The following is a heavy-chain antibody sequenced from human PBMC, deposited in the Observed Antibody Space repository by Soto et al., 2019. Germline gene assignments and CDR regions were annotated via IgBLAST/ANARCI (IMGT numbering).Heavy chain of an antibody. CDR2: ICYDGSNK. D-gene: IGHD6-6*01. J-gene: IGHJ4*02. V-gene: IGHV3-33*01. CDR3: ARDGSSIAALVY. Sequence: PGKGLEWVAVICYDGSNKYYADSVKGRFTISRDNSKNTLYLQMNSLRAEDMAVYYCARDGSSIAALVYWGQGTLVTVS.